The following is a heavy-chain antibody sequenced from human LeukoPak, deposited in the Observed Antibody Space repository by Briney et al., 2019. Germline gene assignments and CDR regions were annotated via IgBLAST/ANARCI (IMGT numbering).Heavy chain of an antibody. CDR1: GFTFSSYW. J-gene: IGHJ4*02. CDR2: ISSSSSYI. V-gene: IGHV3-21*01. D-gene: IGHD6-19*01. CDR3: GRDLQWLVFHF. Sequence: PGGSLRLSCAVSGFTFSSYWMSWVRQAPGKGLEWVSSISSSSSYIYYADSVKGRFTISRDNAKNSLYLQMNSLRAEDTAVYYCGRDLQWLVFHFWAQEPLLRVSS.